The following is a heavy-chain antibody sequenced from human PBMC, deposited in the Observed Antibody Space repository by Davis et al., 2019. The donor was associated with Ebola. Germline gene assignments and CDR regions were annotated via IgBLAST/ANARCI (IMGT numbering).Heavy chain of an antibody. D-gene: IGHD2-2*01. CDR2: VNPNDGAT. J-gene: IGHJ5*02. CDR1: GYTFTGYY. V-gene: IGHV1-46*01. CDR3: AASTRIWFDP. Sequence: AASVKVSCKASGYTFTGYYVHWVRQAPGQGLEWMALVNPNDGATTYAQKFQGRVTMTRDTSASTAYMELSSLRSEDTAVYYCAASTRIWFDPWGQGTLVTVSS.